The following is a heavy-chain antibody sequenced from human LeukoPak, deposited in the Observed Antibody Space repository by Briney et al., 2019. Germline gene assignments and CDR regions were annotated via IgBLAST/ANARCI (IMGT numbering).Heavy chain of an antibody. CDR2: IYYSGST. J-gene: IGHJ3*02. CDR1: GDSISGSSYY. V-gene: IGHV4-39*01. CDR3: AGRVTKNTLLDAFDI. D-gene: IGHD4-23*01. Sequence: SETLSLTCTVSGDSISGSSYYWGWIRQPPGKGLEWIGNIYYSGSTYYNPSLKSRVTISIDTSKNQFSLKLNPVTAADTAVYYCAGRVTKNTLLDAFDIWGQGTMVTVSS.